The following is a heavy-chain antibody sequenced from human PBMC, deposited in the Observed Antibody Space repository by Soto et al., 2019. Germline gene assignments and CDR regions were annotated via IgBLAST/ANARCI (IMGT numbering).Heavy chain of an antibody. V-gene: IGHV3-23*01. CDR2: IPGSSTST. CDR3: AKIGDSSSVSLPLVLLDQ. J-gene: IGHJ4*02. CDR1: GFTFSTHA. Sequence: XGALRLSYPASGFTFSTHAMSGVRQSPGKGLEWVSAIPGSSTSTYYAGSVKGRFTISRDNSKNTLYLQMNSLRVEDTAVYYCAKIGDSSSVSLPLVLLDQWGQGALVTXSS. D-gene: IGHD6-6*01.